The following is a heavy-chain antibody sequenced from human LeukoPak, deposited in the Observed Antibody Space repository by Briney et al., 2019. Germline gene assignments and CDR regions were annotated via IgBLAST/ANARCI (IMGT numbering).Heavy chain of an antibody. CDR3: ARGRPEGSSSWWDPFDY. V-gene: IGHV3-30-3*01. CDR2: ISYDGSNK. J-gene: IGHJ4*02. CDR1: GFTFSSYA. D-gene: IGHD6-13*01. Sequence: QAGGSLRLSCAASGFTFSSYAMHWVRQAPGKGLEWVAVISYDGSNKYYADSVKGRFTISRDNPKNTLYLQMNSLRAEDTAVYYCARGRPEGSSSWWDPFDYWGQGTLVTVSS.